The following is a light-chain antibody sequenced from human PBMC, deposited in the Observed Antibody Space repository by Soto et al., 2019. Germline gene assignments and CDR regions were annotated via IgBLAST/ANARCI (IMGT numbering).Light chain of an antibody. CDR2: DVS. Sequence: QSALTQPASVSGSPGQSITISCTGTSSDVGGYNYVSWYQQHPGKAPKFMIYDVSSRPSGVSNRFSGSKSVNTASLIISGLQAEDEADYYCCSYTTSNTRQIVFGTGTKLTVL. J-gene: IGLJ1*01. CDR3: CSYTTSNTRQIV. CDR1: SSDVGGYNY. V-gene: IGLV2-14*03.